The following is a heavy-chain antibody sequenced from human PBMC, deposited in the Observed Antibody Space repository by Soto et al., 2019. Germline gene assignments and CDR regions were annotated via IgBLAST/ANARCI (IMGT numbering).Heavy chain of an antibody. J-gene: IGHJ5*02. D-gene: IGHD2-15*01. CDR3: ARSGGYCSGGSCYPYNWFDP. Sequence: SETLSLTCTVSGGSISSYYWSWIRQPPGKGLEWIGYIYYSGSTNYNPSLKSRVTISVDTSKNQFSLKLSSVTAADTAVYYCARSGGYCSGGSCYPYNWFDPWGQGTLVTVSS. V-gene: IGHV4-59*08. CDR1: GGSISSYY. CDR2: IYYSGST.